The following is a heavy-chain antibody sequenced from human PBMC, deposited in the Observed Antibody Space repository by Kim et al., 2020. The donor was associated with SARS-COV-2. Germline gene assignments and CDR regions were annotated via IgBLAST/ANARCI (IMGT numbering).Heavy chain of an antibody. V-gene: IGHV1-18*01. D-gene: IGHD6-13*01. J-gene: IGHJ6*02. Sequence: ASVKVSCKASGYTFTSYGISWVRQAPGQGLEWMGWISAYNGNTNYAQKLQGRVTMTTDTSTSTAYMELRSLRSDDTAVYYCARDQPSRWYPLYYYYGMDVWGQGTTVTVSS. CDR1: GYTFTSYG. CDR2: ISAYNGNT. CDR3: ARDQPSRWYPLYYYYGMDV.